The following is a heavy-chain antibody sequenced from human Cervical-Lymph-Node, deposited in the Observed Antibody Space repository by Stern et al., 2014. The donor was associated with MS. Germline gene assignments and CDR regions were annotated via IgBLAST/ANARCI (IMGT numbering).Heavy chain of an antibody. Sequence: VQLVESGGGVVQPGRSLRLSCAASGFTFSNYGMHWVRQAPGKGLEWVAVISYDGSNQDYADSVKVRFTISRDNSKNTLYLKMNSLRAEDTAVYYCAKLHPPITMVRGYFDYWGQGTLVTVSS. J-gene: IGHJ4*02. CDR3: AKLHPPITMVRGYFDY. CDR1: GFTFSNYG. V-gene: IGHV3-30*18. CDR2: ISYDGSNQ. D-gene: IGHD3-10*01.